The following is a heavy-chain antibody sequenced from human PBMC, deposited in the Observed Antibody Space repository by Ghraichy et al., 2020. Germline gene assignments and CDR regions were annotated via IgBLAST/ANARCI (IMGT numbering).Heavy chain of an antibody. Sequence: GGARRRSGAASGFTVSSYSMNWVRQAPGKGLEWVSYISSSGNSIYYADSVKGRFTISRDNVKNSLYLQMNSLRAEDTAVYYCARDWYGDYGYWGQGTLVTFSS. CDR3: ARDWYGDYGY. D-gene: IGHD4-17*01. CDR2: ISSSGNSI. CDR1: GFTVSSYS. V-gene: IGHV3-48*01. J-gene: IGHJ4*02.